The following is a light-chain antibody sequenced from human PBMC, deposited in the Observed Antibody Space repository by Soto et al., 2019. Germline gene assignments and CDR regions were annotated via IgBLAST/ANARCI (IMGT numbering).Light chain of an antibody. CDR1: QSLVYSDGNTY. V-gene: IGKV2-30*01. CDR2: KVS. J-gene: IGKJ1*01. CDR3: MQGTHWPPT. Sequence: DVVMTQSPLSLPVTLGQPASISCTSSQSLVYSDGNTYLNWFQQRPGQSPRRLIYKVSNRDSGVPDRFSGSGSGTDFTLEISSLEAEDVGVYYCMQGTHWPPTFGQGTKVEFK.